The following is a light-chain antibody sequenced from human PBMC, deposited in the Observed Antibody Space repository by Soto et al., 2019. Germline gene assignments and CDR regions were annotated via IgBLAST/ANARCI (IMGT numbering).Light chain of an antibody. J-gene: IGKJ1*01. V-gene: IGKV1-5*03. CDR3: QHYNNYPWT. Sequence: DIQMTQSPSTLSAYVGDRVTITCRASQSISIWLAWYQQKPGKAPKVLISKASSLESGVPSRFSGSGSGTEFTLTISSLQPDDLATYYCQHYNNYPWTFGQGTKVDIK. CDR1: QSISIW. CDR2: KAS.